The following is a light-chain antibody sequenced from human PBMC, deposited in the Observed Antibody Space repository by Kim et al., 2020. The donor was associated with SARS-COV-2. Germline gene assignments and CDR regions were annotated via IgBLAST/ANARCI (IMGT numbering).Light chain of an antibody. Sequence: EIVLTQSPGTLSLSPGERATLSCRASQSVSSNYLAWYQRKPGQAPRLLIYGASSRATGIPDRFSGSGSGTDFTLTINRLEPEDFAMYYCQHYGTSLYTFGQGTKLEI. CDR3: QHYGTSLYT. J-gene: IGKJ2*01. CDR2: GAS. V-gene: IGKV3-20*01. CDR1: QSVSSNY.